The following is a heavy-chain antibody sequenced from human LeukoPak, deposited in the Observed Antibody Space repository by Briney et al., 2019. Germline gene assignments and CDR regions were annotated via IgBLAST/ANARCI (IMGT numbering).Heavy chain of an antibody. CDR1: GFTFTCVW. Sequence: GGSLRLSCAASGFTFTCVWMSWVRQAPGKGLEWVARIAGAAHGGTTDYAAHVKCSFTISSADSKDTLDLQMNSLQTEDTAVYYCSEGLDYWGQGTLVTVSS. CDR3: SEGLDY. V-gene: IGHV3-15*04. CDR2: IAGAAHGGTT. J-gene: IGHJ4*02.